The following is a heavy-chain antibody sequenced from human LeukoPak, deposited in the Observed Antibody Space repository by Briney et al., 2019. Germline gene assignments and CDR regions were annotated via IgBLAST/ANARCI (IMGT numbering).Heavy chain of an antibody. D-gene: IGHD1-1*01. V-gene: IGHV3-49*02. Sequence: WIRQSPGKGLEWVGFIRSKAYGGTTEYAASVKGRFTISRDDSKSIAYLQMNSLKTEDTAVYYCTRGKLERRGDFDYWGQGTLVTVSS. CDR3: TRGKLERRGDFDY. J-gene: IGHJ4*02. CDR2: IRSKAYGGTT.